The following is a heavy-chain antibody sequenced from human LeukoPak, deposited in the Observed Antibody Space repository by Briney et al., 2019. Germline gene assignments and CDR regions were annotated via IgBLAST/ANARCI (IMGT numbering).Heavy chain of an antibody. V-gene: IGHV3-21*01. CDR3: ARDLVSRSNY. D-gene: IGHD6-6*01. Sequence: GGSLRLSCAASGFTFSRYSMNWVRQSPGKGLEWVSSISSSGYYIYYADSVKGRSTISRDNAKNSLYLQMNSLRAEDTAVYYCARDLVSRSNYWGQGTPVTVSS. CDR1: GFTFSRYS. CDR2: ISSSGYYI. J-gene: IGHJ4*02.